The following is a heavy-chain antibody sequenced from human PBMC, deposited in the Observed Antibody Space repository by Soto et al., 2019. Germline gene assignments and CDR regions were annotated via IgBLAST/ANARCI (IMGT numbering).Heavy chain of an antibody. D-gene: IGHD1-20*01. Sequence: PSETLSLTCSVSDDSTNKLYWSWIRQAPGKGLEWIGNIHSTGSTKYSPSLKSRLSLSIDTPKTHPTLNRTSVTAADTTVYFCARHNPNKSNDILDAFDIWGQGTMVTVSS. V-gene: IGHV4-59*08. CDR1: DDSTNKLY. CDR2: IHSTGST. CDR3: ARHNPNKSNDILDAFDI. J-gene: IGHJ3*02.